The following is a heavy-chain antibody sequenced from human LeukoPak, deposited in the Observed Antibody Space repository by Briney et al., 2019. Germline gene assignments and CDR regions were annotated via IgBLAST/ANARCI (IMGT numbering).Heavy chain of an antibody. D-gene: IGHD2-2*01. CDR3: AREEIVVVPTAMWSYGMDV. J-gene: IGHJ6*02. Sequence: SQTLSLTCTVSGGSISSGDYYWSWIRQPPGKGLEWIGYIYYSGSTYYNPSLKSRVTISVDTSKNQFSLKLSSVTAADTAVYYCAREEIVVVPTAMWSYGMDVWGQGTTVTVSS. CDR2: IYYSGST. CDR1: GGSISSGDYY. V-gene: IGHV4-30-4*01.